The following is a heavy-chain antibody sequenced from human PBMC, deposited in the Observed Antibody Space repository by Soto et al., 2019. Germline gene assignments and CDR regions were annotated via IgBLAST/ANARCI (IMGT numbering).Heavy chain of an antibody. CDR1: GFTFSSYA. Sequence: GGSLRLSCAASGFTFSSYAMSWVRQAPGKGLEWVSGISDNDGSTYYADSVKGRVTISRDNSKNTLYLQMNSLRAEDTALYYCAKVLVTASYSLDFWGQGTMVTVSS. CDR3: AKVLVTASYSLDF. V-gene: IGHV3-23*01. D-gene: IGHD2-21*02. J-gene: IGHJ3*01. CDR2: ISDNDGST.